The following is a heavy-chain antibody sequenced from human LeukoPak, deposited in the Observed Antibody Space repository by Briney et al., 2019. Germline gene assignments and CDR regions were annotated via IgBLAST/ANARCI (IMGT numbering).Heavy chain of an antibody. CDR1: GFTFGDYA. J-gene: IGHJ4*02. CDR2: IRSKAYGGTT. Sequence: GGSLRLSCTASGFTFGDYAMSGVRQAPGKGLEWVGFIRSKAYGGTTEYAASVKGRFTISRDDSKSIAYLQINSLKTEDTAVFYCSRGGKVSYYDNSGDPDYWGLGTLVTVSS. CDR3: SRGGKVSYYDNSGDPDY. D-gene: IGHD3-22*01. V-gene: IGHV3-49*04.